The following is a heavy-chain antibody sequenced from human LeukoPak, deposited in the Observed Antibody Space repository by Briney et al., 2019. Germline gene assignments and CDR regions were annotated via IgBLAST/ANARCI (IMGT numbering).Heavy chain of an antibody. V-gene: IGHV4-39*07. CDR1: GGSNSSNSNY. J-gene: IGHJ4*02. Sequence: SETLSLTCTVSGGSNSSNSNYWAWTRQPPGKGLEWIGEINHSGNSNYNPSLKSRVTISVDTSKNQFSLKLNSVTAADTGVYYCARGLTHWGQGTLVTVSS. CDR3: ARGLTH. CDR2: INHSGNS. D-gene: IGHD3/OR15-3a*01.